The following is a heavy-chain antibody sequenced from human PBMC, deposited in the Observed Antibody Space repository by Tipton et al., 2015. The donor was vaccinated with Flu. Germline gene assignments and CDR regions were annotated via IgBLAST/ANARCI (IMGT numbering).Heavy chain of an antibody. D-gene: IGHD6-19*01. Sequence: GSLRLSCAASGFTFSRYAMSRVRQAPGKGLEWVSAVSGGGANTYYADSVKGRFTISRDNSKNTLYLQMISLRAEDTAIYYCAKVIPEKVAGLDYWGQGTLVTVSS. J-gene: IGHJ4*02. CDR1: GFTFSRYA. CDR3: AKVIPEKVAGLDY. V-gene: IGHV3-23*01. CDR2: VSGGGANT.